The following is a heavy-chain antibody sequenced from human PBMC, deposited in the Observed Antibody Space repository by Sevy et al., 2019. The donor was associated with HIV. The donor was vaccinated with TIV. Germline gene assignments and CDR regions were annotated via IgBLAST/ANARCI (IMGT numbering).Heavy chain of an antibody. V-gene: IGHV1-2*04. CDR1: GYTFTGYY. Sequence: ASVKVSCKASGYTFTGYYMHWVRQAPGQGLEWMGWINPNSGGTNYAQKFQGWVTMTRDTSISTAYMELSRLRSDDTAVYYCAREIGRDGYNFMDYWGQGTLVTVSS. D-gene: IGHD5-12*01. J-gene: IGHJ4*02. CDR3: AREIGRDGYNFMDY. CDR2: INPNSGGT.